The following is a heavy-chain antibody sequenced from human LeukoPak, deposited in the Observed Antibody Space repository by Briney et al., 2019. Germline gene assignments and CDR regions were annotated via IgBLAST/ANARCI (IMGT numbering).Heavy chain of an antibody. CDR2: ISAYNGNT. CDR1: GYTFTSYG. D-gene: IGHD1-26*01. Sequence: GASVKVSCKASGYTFTSYGISWVRQAPGQGLEWMGWISAYNGNTNYAQKLQGRVTMTTDTSTSTAYMELRSLRSDDTAVYYCARTVGARPDWWFDPWGQGTLVTVSS. CDR3: ARTVGARPDWWFDP. V-gene: IGHV1-18*01. J-gene: IGHJ5*02.